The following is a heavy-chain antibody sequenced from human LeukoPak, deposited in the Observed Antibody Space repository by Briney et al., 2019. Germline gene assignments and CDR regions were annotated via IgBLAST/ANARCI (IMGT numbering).Heavy chain of an antibody. V-gene: IGHV5-51*01. D-gene: IGHD2-2*01. CDR3: ARPAVLGYCSSTSCFDY. CDR2: IYPGDPDT. Sequence: GESLKISCKGSGYSFTSYWIGWVRQMPGKGLEWMGIIYPGDPDTRYSPSFQGQVTISADKSISTAYLQWSSLKASDTAMYYCARPAVLGYCSSTSCFDYWGQGTLVTVSS. J-gene: IGHJ4*02. CDR1: GYSFTSYW.